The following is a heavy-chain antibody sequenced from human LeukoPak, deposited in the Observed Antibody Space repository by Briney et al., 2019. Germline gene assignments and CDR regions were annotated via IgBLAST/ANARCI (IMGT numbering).Heavy chain of an antibody. CDR3: AKDLVTWASGNWYFDL. V-gene: IGHV3-23*01. D-gene: IGHD2-21*02. Sequence: SGGSLRLSCAASGFTFRSYGMSWVRQAPGKGLQWVSTMSATGSDIHHADSVKGRFTISRDNSKNTPYLQMNSLRAEDTAVYYCAKDLVTWASGNWYFDLWGRGTLVTVSS. CDR1: GFTFRSYG. CDR2: MSATGSDI. J-gene: IGHJ2*01.